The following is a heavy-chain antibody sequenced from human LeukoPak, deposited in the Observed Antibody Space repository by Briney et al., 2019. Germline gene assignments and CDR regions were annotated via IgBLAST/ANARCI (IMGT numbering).Heavy chain of an antibody. V-gene: IGHV4-39*01. Sequence: SETLSLTCTVSGGSISSSSYYWGWIRQPPGKGLEWVGSAYYTGVTDYTPSLKSRVTISVERSKNQFSLKLRSVTAADTAVYYCARGPDSGWYPSSWGQGTLVTVSS. J-gene: IGHJ5*02. CDR3: ARGPDSGWYPSS. CDR2: AYYTGVT. CDR1: GGSISSSSYY. D-gene: IGHD6-19*01.